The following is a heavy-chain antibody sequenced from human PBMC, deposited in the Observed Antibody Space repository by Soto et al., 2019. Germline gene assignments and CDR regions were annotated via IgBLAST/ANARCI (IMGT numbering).Heavy chain of an antibody. CDR1: GFTVSSHY. Sequence: EVQLVESGGGLVQPGGSLRLSCAASGFTVSSHYMSWVRQAPGKGLEWVSVIYSGGRTSYVDSVKGRFTISRDNSKNTLYLQMNSLRAEDTAVYYCADLYGMDVWGQGTTVTVSS. CDR3: ADLYGMDV. V-gene: IGHV3-66*01. CDR2: IYSGGRT. J-gene: IGHJ6*02.